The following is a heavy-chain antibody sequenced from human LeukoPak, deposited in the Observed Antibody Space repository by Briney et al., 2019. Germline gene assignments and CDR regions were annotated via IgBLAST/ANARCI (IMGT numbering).Heavy chain of an antibody. CDR1: GGSISSSSYY. Sequence: SETLSLTCTVSGGSISSSSYYWGWIRQPPGKGLEWIGSIYYSGSTYYNPSLKSRVTISVDTSKNQFSLKLSSVTAADTAVYYCARIYSSGWYYFDYWGQGTLVTVSS. V-gene: IGHV4-39*01. CDR2: IYYSGST. J-gene: IGHJ4*02. CDR3: ARIYSSGWYYFDY. D-gene: IGHD6-19*01.